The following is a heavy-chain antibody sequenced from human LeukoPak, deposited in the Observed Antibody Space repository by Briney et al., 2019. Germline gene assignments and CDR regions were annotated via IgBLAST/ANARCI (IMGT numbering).Heavy chain of an antibody. D-gene: IGHD2-15*01. CDR3: ARDLACSGGSCYSGFDY. CDR2: ISANGYST. V-gene: IGHV3-64*01. J-gene: IGHJ4*02. CDR1: GFTFSSYA. Sequence: AGGSLRLSCAASGFTFSSYAMYWVRQAPGKGLEYVAAISANGYSTYYANSVRGRFTISRDNSKNTLDLQMGSLRAEDTAVYYCARDLACSGGSCYSGFDYWGQGTLVTVSS.